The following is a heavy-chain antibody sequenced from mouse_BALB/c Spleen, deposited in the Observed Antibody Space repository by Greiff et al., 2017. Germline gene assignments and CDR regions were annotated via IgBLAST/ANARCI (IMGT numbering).Heavy chain of an antibody. CDR3: ARDYYGPPYAMDY. CDR1: GFNIKDTY. Sequence: EVQVVESGAELVKPGASVKLSCTASGFNIKDTYMHWVKQRPEQGLEWIGRIDPANGNTKYDPKFQGKATITADTSSNTAYLQLSSLTSEDTAVYYCARDYYGPPYAMDYWGQGTSVTVSS. V-gene: IGHV14-3*02. J-gene: IGHJ4*01. D-gene: IGHD1-2*01. CDR2: IDPANGNT.